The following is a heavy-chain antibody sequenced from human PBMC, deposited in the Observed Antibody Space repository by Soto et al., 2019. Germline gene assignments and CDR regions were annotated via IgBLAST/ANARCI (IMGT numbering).Heavy chain of an antibody. D-gene: IGHD3-3*01. CDR1: GFTFSSYG. J-gene: IGHJ4*02. Sequence: GGSLRLSCAASGFTFSSYGMHWVRQAPGKGLEWVAVIWYDGSNKYYADSVKGRFTISRDNSKNTLYLQMNSLRAEDTAVYYCARDNDRLPYYDFWSGSDYWGQGTLVTVSS. V-gene: IGHV3-33*01. CDR3: ARDNDRLPYYDFWSGSDY. CDR2: IWYDGSNK.